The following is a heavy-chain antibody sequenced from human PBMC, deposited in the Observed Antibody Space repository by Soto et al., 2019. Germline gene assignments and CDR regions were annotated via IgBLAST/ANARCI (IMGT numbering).Heavy chain of an antibody. J-gene: IGHJ4*02. CDR2: IYWDDDK. CDR3: ALGYYYGSGSYPFDY. Sequence: SGPTLVNPTQTLTLTCTFSGFSLSTSGVGVGWIRQPPGKALEWLALIYWDDDKRYSPSLKSRLTITKDTSKNQVVLTMTNMDPVDTATYYCALGYYYGSGSYPFDYWGQGTLVTVSS. V-gene: IGHV2-5*02. CDR1: GFSLSTSGVG. D-gene: IGHD3-10*01.